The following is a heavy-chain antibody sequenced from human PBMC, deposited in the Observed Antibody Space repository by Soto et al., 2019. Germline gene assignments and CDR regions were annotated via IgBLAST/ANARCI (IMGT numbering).Heavy chain of an antibody. CDR3: ARYVDTAMADDY. D-gene: IGHD5-18*01. J-gene: IGHJ4*02. CDR1: GFTFSSYG. V-gene: IGHV3-33*01. CDR2: IWYDGSNK. Sequence: GGSLRLSCAASGFTFSSYGMHWVRQAPGKGLEWVAVIWYDGSNKYYADSVKGRFTISRDNSKNTLYLQMNSLRAEDTAVYYCARYVDTAMADDYWGQGTLVTVSS.